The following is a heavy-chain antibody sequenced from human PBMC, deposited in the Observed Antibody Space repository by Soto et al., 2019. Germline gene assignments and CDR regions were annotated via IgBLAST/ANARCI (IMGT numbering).Heavy chain of an antibody. CDR3: ARLTVGNTGDS. V-gene: IGHV4-39*02. CDR1: GGSISNSNYH. Sequence: SETLSLTCTVSGGSISNSNYHWGWIRQPPGKGLEWIGSIYYLGNTYYNPSLKSRVTISVDTSKSHFSLKVSSVTAADTAVYYCARLTVGNTGDSWGPGTLVTVYS. CDR2: IYYLGNT. D-gene: IGHD2-21*02. J-gene: IGHJ4*02.